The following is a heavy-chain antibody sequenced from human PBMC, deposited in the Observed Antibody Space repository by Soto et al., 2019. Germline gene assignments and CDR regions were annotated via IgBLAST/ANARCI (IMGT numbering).Heavy chain of an antibody. CDR3: ARGIPTYYDILTGYYYFDY. CDR1: GVTFSSYW. J-gene: IGHJ4*02. Sequence: GGSLRLSCAASGVTFSSYWMSWVRQPPGKGLEWVANIKQDGSEKYYVDSVKGRFTISRDNAKNSLYLQMNSLRAEDTAVYYCARGIPTYYDILTGYYYFDYWGQGTLVTVSS. CDR2: IKQDGSEK. V-gene: IGHV3-7*01. D-gene: IGHD3-9*01.